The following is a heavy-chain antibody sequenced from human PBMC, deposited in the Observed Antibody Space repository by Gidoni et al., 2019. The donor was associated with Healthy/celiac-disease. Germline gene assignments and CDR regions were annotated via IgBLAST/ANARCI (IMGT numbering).Heavy chain of an antibody. CDR1: GCSISSSSYY. V-gene: IGHV4-39*01. CDR2: IYYSGST. CDR3: ARLARTVTTAFDY. J-gene: IGHJ4*02. D-gene: IGHD4-17*01. Sequence: QLQLQESGPGLVKPSETLSLTCTVSGCSISSSSYYWGWIRQPPGKGLEWIGSIYYSGSTYYNPSLKSRVTISVDTSKNQFSLKLSSVTAADTAVYYCARLARTVTTAFDYWGQGTLVTVSS.